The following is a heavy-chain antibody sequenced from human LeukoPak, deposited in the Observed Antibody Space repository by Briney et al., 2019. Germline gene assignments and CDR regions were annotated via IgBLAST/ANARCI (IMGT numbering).Heavy chain of an antibody. J-gene: IGHJ3*02. V-gene: IGHV3-21*01. D-gene: IGHD3-10*02. CDR1: GFIFSSYS. Sequence: GGSLRLSCAASGFIFSSYSMNWVRQAPGKGLEWVSSISSSSSYIYYADSVKGRFTISRDNAKNSLYLQMNTLRAEDTAVYYCAKGRSHYYVWGSDAFDIWGQGTMVTVSS. CDR2: ISSSSSYI. CDR3: AKGRSHYYVWGSDAFDI.